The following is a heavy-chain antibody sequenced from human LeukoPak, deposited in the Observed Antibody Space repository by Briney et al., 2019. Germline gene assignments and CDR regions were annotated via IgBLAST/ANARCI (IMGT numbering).Heavy chain of an antibody. Sequence: PGRSLRLSCAASGFTFSSYAMHWVRQAPGKGLEWVAVISYDGSNKYYADSVKGRFTISRDNSKNTLYLQMNSLRAEDTAVYYCARELQSRIAAAGTFDYWGQGTLVTVSS. CDR2: ISYDGSNK. CDR3: ARELQSRIAAAGTFDY. V-gene: IGHV3-30-3*01. CDR1: GFTFSSYA. J-gene: IGHJ4*02. D-gene: IGHD6-13*01.